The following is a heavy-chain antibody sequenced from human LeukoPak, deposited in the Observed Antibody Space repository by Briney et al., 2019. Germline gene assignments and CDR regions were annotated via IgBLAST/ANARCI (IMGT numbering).Heavy chain of an antibody. CDR3: ASDSKWRPAWSGYGGDILYAFDI. J-gene: IGHJ3*02. D-gene: IGHD3-3*01. Sequence: ASVKVSCKASGGTFSSYAISWVRQAPGQGLEWMGGIIPIFGTANYAQKFQGRVTITADESTSTAYMELSSLRSEDTAVYYCASDSKWRPAWSGYGGDILYAFDIWGQGTMVTVSS. CDR1: GGTFSSYA. CDR2: IIPIFGTA. V-gene: IGHV1-69*13.